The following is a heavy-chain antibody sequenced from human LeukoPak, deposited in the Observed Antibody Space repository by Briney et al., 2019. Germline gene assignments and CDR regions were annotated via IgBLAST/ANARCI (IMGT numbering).Heavy chain of an antibody. V-gene: IGHV4-4*02. CDR2: IYYSGST. J-gene: IGHJ3*02. CDR3: ARKHGSGNWGAFHI. Sequence: PSETLSLTCVVSGGSISSRNWWSWVRQPPGKGQEWIGEIYYSGSTNYNPSLKSRVTISVDKSKNQFSLKLSSVTAADTAVYYCARKHGSGNWGAFHIWGQGTMVTVSS. CDR1: GGSISSRNW. D-gene: IGHD3-10*01.